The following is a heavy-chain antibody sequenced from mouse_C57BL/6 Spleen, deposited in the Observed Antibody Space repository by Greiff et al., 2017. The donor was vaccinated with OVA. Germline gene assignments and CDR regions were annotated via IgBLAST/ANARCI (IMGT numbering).Heavy chain of an antibody. Sequence: QVQLQQSGAELARPGASVKLSCKASGYTFTSYGISWVKQRTGQGLEWIGEIYPRSGNTYYNEKFKGKATLTADKSSSTAYMELRSLTSEDSAVYFCARRATTVVANYARDYWGQGTSVTVSS. CDR2: IYPRSGNT. D-gene: IGHD1-1*01. CDR3: ARRATTVVANYARDY. V-gene: IGHV1-81*01. J-gene: IGHJ4*01. CDR1: GYTFTSYG.